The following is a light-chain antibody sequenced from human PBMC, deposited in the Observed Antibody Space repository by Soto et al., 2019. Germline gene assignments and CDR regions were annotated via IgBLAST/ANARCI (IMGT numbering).Light chain of an antibody. J-gene: IGKJ1*01. CDR2: DAS. V-gene: IGKV1-5*01. CDR1: QSISRW. CDR3: QQYNSYPRT. Sequence: GDRVTITCRASQSISRWLAWYHQKPGKAPKLLIYDASSLESGVPSRFSGSGSGTEFTLTISSLQPDEFATYYCQQYNSYPRTFGQGTKVEIK.